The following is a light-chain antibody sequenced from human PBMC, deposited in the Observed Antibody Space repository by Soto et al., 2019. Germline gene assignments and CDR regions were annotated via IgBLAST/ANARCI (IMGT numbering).Light chain of an antibody. CDR1: SSNIGSKT. Sequence: QSVLTQPPSASGTPGQRVTISCSGSSSNIGSKTVNWYQQLPGTAPKLLIYSDNQRPSGVPDRFSGSKSGTSASLAISGLQSEDEAAYYCAAWDDSLIGYVFGTGTKVTVL. V-gene: IGLV1-44*01. J-gene: IGLJ1*01. CDR2: SDN. CDR3: AAWDDSLIGYV.